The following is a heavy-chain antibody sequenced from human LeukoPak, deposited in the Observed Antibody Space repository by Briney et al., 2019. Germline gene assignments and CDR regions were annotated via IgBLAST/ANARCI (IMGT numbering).Heavy chain of an antibody. CDR3: ARGLGSGSYYGS. CDR2: IIPIFGTA. CDR1: GGTFSSYA. J-gene: IGHJ5*02. V-gene: IGHV1-69*05. D-gene: IGHD3-10*01. Sequence: SVKVSCKASGGTFSSYAISWVRQAPGQGLEWMGGIIPIFGTANYAQKFQGRVTITTDESTSTAYMELSSLRSEDTAVYYCARGLGSGSYYGSWGQGTLVTVSS.